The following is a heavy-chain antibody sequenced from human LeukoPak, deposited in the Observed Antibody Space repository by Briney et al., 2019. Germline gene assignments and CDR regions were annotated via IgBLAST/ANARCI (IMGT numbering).Heavy chain of an antibody. J-gene: IGHJ4*02. CDR3: ATRPDVVPDY. V-gene: IGHV3-21*04. D-gene: IGHD2-15*01. Sequence: PGGSLRLSCAASGFTFSGYSMNWVRQAPGKGLEWVSCISSSSNYISYADSVKGRFTVSRDNSKNTLYLQMNSLRVEDTAVYYCATRPDVVPDYWGQGTLVTVSS. CDR2: ISSSSNYI. CDR1: GFTFSGYS.